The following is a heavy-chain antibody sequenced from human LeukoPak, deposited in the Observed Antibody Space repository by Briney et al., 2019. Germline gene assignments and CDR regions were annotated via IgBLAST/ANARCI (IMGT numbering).Heavy chain of an antibody. CDR3: ARAQYYYDSSGSNWFDP. Sequence: ASVKVSCKASGYTFTSYGISWVRQAPGQGLEWMGWISAYNGNTNYARKLQGRVTMTTDTSTSTAYMELRSLRSDDTAVYYCARAQYYYDSSGSNWFDPWGQGTLVTVSS. CDR2: ISAYNGNT. V-gene: IGHV1-18*01. D-gene: IGHD3-22*01. CDR1: GYTFTSYG. J-gene: IGHJ5*02.